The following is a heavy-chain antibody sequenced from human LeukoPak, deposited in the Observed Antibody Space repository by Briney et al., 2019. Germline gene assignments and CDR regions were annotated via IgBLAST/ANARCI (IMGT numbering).Heavy chain of an antibody. CDR1: GFTFSTYA. D-gene: IGHD4-23*01. Sequence: GGSLRLSCAASGFTFSTYAMSWVRQAPGKGLEWVSSISGGSIYTSYADSVKGRFTISRDGSKNTLYLQMDSLRADDTAVYYCATRAETRVFDYWGQGTLVTVSS. J-gene: IGHJ4*02. V-gene: IGHV3-23*01. CDR3: ATRAETRVFDY. CDR2: ISGGSIYT.